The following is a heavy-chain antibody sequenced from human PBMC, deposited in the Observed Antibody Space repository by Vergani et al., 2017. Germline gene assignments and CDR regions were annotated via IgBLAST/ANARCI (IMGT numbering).Heavy chain of an antibody. J-gene: IGHJ6*02. CDR1: GGSFSGYY. Sequence: QVQLQQWGAGLLKPSETLSLTCAVYGGSFSGYYWSWIRQPPGKGLEWIGLIDYSGSTSYNPSVRGRLAISVDTSKNHFSLKLDSVTAADTAVYFCAREGPYFYGLDLWGQGTPVTVSS. V-gene: IGHV4-34*01. CDR2: IDYSGST. D-gene: IGHD2-21*01. CDR3: AREGPYFYGLDL.